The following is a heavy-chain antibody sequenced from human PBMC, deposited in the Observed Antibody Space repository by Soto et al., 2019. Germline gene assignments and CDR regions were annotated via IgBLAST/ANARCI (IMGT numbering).Heavy chain of an antibody. V-gene: IGHV3-23*01. CDR3: AKDPYSSSWYQSSWLIGYGMDV. D-gene: IGHD6-13*01. CDR1: GFTFSSYA. CDR2: ISGSGGST. J-gene: IGHJ6*02. Sequence: HPGGSLRLSCAASGFTFSSYAMSWVRQAPGKGLEWVSAISGSGGSTYYADSVKGRFTISRDNSKNTLYLQMNSLRAEDTAVYYCAKDPYSSSWYQSSWLIGYGMDVWGQGTTVTVSS.